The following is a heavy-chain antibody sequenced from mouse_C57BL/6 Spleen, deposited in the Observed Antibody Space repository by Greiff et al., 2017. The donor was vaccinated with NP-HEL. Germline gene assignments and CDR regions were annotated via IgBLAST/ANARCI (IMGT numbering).Heavy chain of an antibody. J-gene: IGHJ1*03. CDR1: GFTFSSYA. D-gene: IGHD2-4*01. CDR2: ISSGGDYI. V-gene: IGHV5-9-1*02. Sequence: EVMLVESGAGLVKPGGSLKLSCAASGFTFSSYAMSWVRQTPEKRLEWVAYISSGGDYIYYADTVKGRFTISRDNARNTLYLQMSSLKSEDTAMYYCTRDRGDYDGGVWGTGPTVTAAS. CDR3: TRDRGDYDGGV.